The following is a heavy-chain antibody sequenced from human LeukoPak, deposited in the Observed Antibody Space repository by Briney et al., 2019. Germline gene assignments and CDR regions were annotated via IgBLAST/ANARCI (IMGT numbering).Heavy chain of an antibody. D-gene: IGHD1-14*01. CDR1: GGTFSSYA. CDR3: ARAGSFDRRYFDY. CDR2: IIPIFGTA. Sequence: GASVKVSCKASGGTFSSYAISWVRQAPGQGLEWMGGIIPIFGTANYAQKFQGRVTITTGESTSTAYMELCSLRSEDTAVYYCARAGSFDRRYFDYWGQGTLVTVSS. V-gene: IGHV1-69*05. J-gene: IGHJ4*02.